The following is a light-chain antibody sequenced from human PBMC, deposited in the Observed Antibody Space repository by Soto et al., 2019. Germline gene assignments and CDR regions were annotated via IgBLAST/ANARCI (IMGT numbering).Light chain of an antibody. Sequence: EIVMSQSPATLSVSPGETASLSCLASRSAGNFLAWYQQKPGQAPSLLIYYISTRATGIPARFSGSGSGTEFTLTINSLQSEDSAVYYCQQHNQWPITFGQGTRLEIK. CDR1: RSAGNF. CDR3: QQHNQWPIT. J-gene: IGKJ5*01. CDR2: YIS. V-gene: IGKV3D-15*01.